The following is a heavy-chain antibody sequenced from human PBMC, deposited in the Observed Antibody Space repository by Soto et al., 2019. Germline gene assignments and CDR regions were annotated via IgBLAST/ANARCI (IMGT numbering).Heavy chain of an antibody. J-gene: IGHJ4*02. Sequence: SETLSLTGTVSGGSISSSSHYWGWIRQPPGKGLEWIGSIYYSGSTHYNPSLKSRVTISGDSSKKQFSLKVYSVTAADTAVYYCARKIASSWDSFDYWGQGALLTVSS. V-gene: IGHV4-39*01. D-gene: IGHD6-13*01. CDR3: ARKIASSWDSFDY. CDR2: IYYSGST. CDR1: GGSISSSSHY.